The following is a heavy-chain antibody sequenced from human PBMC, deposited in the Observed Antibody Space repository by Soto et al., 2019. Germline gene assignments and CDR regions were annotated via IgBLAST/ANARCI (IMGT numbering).Heavy chain of an antibody. CDR3: AKDKIVATSHFDY. CDR2: ISGSGGST. V-gene: IGHV3-23*01. J-gene: IGHJ4*02. Sequence: GGSLRLSCAASGFTFSNYAMSWVRQAPGKGLEWVSAISGSGGSTYYADSVKGRFTISRDNSKNTLYLQMNSLRAEDTAVYYCAKDKIVATSHFDYWGQGTLVTVSS. CDR1: GFTFSNYA. D-gene: IGHD5-12*01.